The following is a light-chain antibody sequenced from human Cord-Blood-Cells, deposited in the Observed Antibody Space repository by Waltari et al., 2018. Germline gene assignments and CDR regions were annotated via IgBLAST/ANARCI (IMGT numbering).Light chain of an antibody. CDR3: QHSYNTPLT. CDR1: QSISSY. Sequence: IQMTQSLSSLSESVGNRVTITCRAIQSISSYLHWYQKKQGKAPKLLIYASSSLQSGLPSSCSGSGSGTDFTPTISLLQPEDFATYYRQHSYNTPLTFGQGTKVEIK. J-gene: IGKJ1*01. CDR2: ASS. V-gene: IGKV1-39*01.